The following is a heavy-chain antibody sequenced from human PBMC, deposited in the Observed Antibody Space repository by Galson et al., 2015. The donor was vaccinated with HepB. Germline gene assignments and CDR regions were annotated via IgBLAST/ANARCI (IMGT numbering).Heavy chain of an antibody. V-gene: IGHV3-23*01. CDR1: GFIFSTYG. J-gene: IGHJ4*02. CDR3: ARWGSSGNLDY. D-gene: IGHD1-26*01. Sequence: SLRLSCAAPGFIFSTYGVSWVRQAPGTGLVWVSTIDHTGFTTFYADSVKGRFTISRDDSKNTVHLQMSSLRGDDSAVYYCARWGSSGNLDYWGQGTLVTVSS. CDR2: IDHTGFTT.